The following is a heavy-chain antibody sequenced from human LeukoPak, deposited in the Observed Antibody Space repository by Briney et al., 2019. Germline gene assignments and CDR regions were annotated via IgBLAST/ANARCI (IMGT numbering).Heavy chain of an antibody. V-gene: IGHV3-73*01. Sequence: GGYLRLSCAASGFTFSGSAMHWVRQASGKGLEWVGRIRSKANSYATAYAASVKGRFTISRDDSKNTAYLQMNSLKTEDTAVYYCTSLRGGITMVRGVMNWGQGTLVTVSS. D-gene: IGHD3-10*01. CDR2: IRSKANSYAT. CDR3: TSLRGGITMVRGVMN. CDR1: GFTFSGSA. J-gene: IGHJ4*02.